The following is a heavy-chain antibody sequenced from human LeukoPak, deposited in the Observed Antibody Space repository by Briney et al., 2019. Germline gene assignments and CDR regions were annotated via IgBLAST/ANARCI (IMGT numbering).Heavy chain of an antibody. D-gene: IGHD6-19*01. V-gene: IGHV3-48*03. Sequence: QPGGSLRLSCAASGFTFSSYEMNWLRQAPGKGPEWVSYISNSGDSTYYADSVKGRFTTSRDNAKNLLYLQMNSLRADDTAVYYCARDPSLALAGTPFDYCGQGTRVTVSS. CDR3: ARDPSLALAGTPFDY. J-gene: IGHJ4*02. CDR2: ISNSGDST. CDR1: GFTFSSYE.